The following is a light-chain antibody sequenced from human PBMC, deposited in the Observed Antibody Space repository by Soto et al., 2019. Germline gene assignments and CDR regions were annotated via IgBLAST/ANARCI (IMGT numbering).Light chain of an antibody. CDR1: QSVSSY. V-gene: IGKV3-20*01. CDR2: DAS. J-gene: IGKJ5*01. CDR3: QQYGSSPPIT. Sequence: PGERDTLSSRASQSVSSYLAWYQQKPGQAPRLLIYDASNRATGIPARFSGSGSGTDFTLTISRLEPEDFAVYYCQQYGSSPPITFGQGTRLEIK.